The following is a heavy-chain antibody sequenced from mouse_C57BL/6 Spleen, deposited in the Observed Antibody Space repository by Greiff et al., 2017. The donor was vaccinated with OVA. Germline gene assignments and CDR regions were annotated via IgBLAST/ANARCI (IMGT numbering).Heavy chain of an antibody. Sequence: QVQLKESGPELVKPGASVKISCKASGYAFSSSWMNWVKQRPGKGLEWIGRIYPGDGDTNYNGKFKGKATLTADKSSSTAYMQLSSLTSEDSAVYFCARLTTVVAGDFDVWGTGTTVTVSS. D-gene: IGHD1-1*01. CDR1: GYAFSSSW. CDR2: IYPGDGDT. V-gene: IGHV1-82*01. CDR3: ARLTTVVAGDFDV. J-gene: IGHJ1*03.